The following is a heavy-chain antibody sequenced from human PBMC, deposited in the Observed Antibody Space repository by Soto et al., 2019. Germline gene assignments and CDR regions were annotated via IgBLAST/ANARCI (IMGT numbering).Heavy chain of an antibody. D-gene: IGHD2-15*01. V-gene: IGHV1-2*04. Sequence: ASVKVSCKASGYTFTGYYMHWVRQAPGQGLEWMGWISPNSGGTNYAQKFQGWVTMTRDTSISTAYMELSRLRSDDTAVYYCARSEYCSGGSCYLDAFDIWGQGTMVTVSS. J-gene: IGHJ3*02. CDR2: ISPNSGGT. CDR1: GYTFTGYY. CDR3: ARSEYCSGGSCYLDAFDI.